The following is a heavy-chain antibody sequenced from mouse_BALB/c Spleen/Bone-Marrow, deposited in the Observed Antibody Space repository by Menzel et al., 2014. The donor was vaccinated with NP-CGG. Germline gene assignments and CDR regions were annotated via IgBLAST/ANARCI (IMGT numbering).Heavy chain of an antibody. V-gene: IGHV1S56*01. CDR3: ARGGYDGAWFAY. CDR2: IYPGNVNT. J-gene: IGHJ3*01. Sequence: QVQLQQSGPELVKPGASVRISCKASGYTFTSYYIHWVKQRPGQGLEWIGWIYPGNVNTNYNEKFKGKATLTADKSSSTAYMQLSSLTSEDYAVYFCARGGYDGAWFAYWGQGILVAVSA. CDR1: GYTFTSYY. D-gene: IGHD2-14*01.